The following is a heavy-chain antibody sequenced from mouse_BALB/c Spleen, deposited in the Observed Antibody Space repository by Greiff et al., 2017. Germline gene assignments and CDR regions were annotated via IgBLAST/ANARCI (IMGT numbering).Heavy chain of an antibody. V-gene: IGHV1-77*01. CDR2: IYPGGGST. CDR1: GYTFTDYV. Sequence: QVQLKQSGPELVKPGASVKMSCKASGYTFTDYVISWVKQRTGQGLEWIGEIYPGGGSTYYNEKFKGKATLTADKSSNTAYMQLSSLTSEDSAVYFCARGGYGGDYYAMDYWGQGTSVTVSS. J-gene: IGHJ4*01. D-gene: IGHD2-14*01. CDR3: ARGGYGGDYYAMDY.